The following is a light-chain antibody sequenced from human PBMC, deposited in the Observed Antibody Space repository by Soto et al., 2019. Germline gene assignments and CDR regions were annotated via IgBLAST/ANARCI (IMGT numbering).Light chain of an antibody. CDR2: GAS. J-gene: IGKJ1*01. V-gene: IGKV3-20*01. Sequence: EIVLTQSPGTLSLSPGERATLSCRASQSVSSSYLVWYQQKPGQAPRLLIYGASTRATGIPDRFSGSGSGTDFTLTISRLEPEDFAVYYCQQCDSSSWTFGQGTKVEIK. CDR3: QQCDSSSWT. CDR1: QSVSSSY.